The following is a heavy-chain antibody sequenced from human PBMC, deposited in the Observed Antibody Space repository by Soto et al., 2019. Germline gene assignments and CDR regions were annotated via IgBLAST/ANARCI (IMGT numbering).Heavy chain of an antibody. CDR3: VKDQDWNYASNDAFDI. CDR1: GASISGNY. V-gene: IGHV4-59*01. J-gene: IGHJ3*02. Sequence: SETLSLTCNVSGASISGNYWSWIRQPPGKGLEWIGYIYYSGATYYAGSVKGRFTISRDNSKNTLYLQMSSLRAEDTAMYYCVKDQDWNYASNDAFDIWGQGTMVTVSS. CDR2: IYYSGAT. D-gene: IGHD1-7*01.